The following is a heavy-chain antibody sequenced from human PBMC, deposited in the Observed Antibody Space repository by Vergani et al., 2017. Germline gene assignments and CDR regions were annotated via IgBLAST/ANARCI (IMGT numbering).Heavy chain of an antibody. Sequence: EVQLLESGGGLVQPGGSLRLSCAASGFTFSSYDMSWVRQAPGKGLEWVSAISGSGGMTYYADSVKGRFTISRDNSKNTLYLQMNSLRAEDTAVYYCAKPPMTTVSYFDYWGQGTLVTVSS. CDR1: GFTFSSYD. V-gene: IGHV3-23*01. D-gene: IGHD4-17*01. J-gene: IGHJ4*02. CDR2: ISGSGGMT. CDR3: AKPPMTTVSYFDY.